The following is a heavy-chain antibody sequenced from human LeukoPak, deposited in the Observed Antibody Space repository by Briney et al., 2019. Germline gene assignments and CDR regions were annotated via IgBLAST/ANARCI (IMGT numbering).Heavy chain of an antibody. Sequence: ASVKVSCKASGYTFTGYYMHWVRQAPGQGLEWMGWINPNSGATNYAQKFQDRVTMTRDTSISTAYMDLSRLRSDDTAVYYCARDIGSGWSHYWGQGTLLTATS. CDR3: ARDIGSGWSHY. D-gene: IGHD6-19*01. CDR2: INPNSGAT. CDR1: GYTFTGYY. J-gene: IGHJ4*02. V-gene: IGHV1-2*02.